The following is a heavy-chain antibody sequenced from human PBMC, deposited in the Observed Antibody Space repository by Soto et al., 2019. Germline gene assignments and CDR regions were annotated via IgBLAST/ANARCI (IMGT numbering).Heavy chain of an antibody. Sequence: SETPSLTRTACSGSINIFYWSWVWKPAGKGLEWIGRIFSSGSTSFNPSLESRVAMSVDTSKNHFSLNLSSVTAADMAVYYCAREGSYSAYNFAHGIQLWSFDFWGQRALVTVSS. CDR3: AREGSYSAYNFAHGIQLWSFDF. D-gene: IGHD5-12*01. V-gene: IGHV4-4*07. J-gene: IGHJ4*02. CDR2: IFSSGST. CDR1: SGSINIFY.